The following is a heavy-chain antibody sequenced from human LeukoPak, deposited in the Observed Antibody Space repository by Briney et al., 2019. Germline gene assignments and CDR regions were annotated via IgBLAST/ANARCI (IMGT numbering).Heavy chain of an antibody. CDR3: TRVVVTAIQFVDY. J-gene: IGHJ4*02. Sequence: GGSLRLSCTASGFTFGDYAMSWVRLAPGEGLEWVGFIRSKAYGGTTEYAASVNGRFTISRDDSKSIAYLQMNSLKTEDTAVYYCTRVVVTAIQFVDYWGQGTLVTVSS. V-gene: IGHV3-49*04. CDR2: IRSKAYGGTT. CDR1: GFTFGDYA. D-gene: IGHD2-21*02.